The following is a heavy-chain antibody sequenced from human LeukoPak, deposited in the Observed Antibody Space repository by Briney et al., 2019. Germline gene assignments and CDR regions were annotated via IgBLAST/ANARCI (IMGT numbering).Heavy chain of an antibody. CDR1: GYSFTSYW. CDR3: ARHRSYGSGSYQGTDY. J-gene: IGHJ4*02. Sequence: GESLKISCKGSGYSFTSYWIGWVRQMPGKGLEWMGIIYPGDSDTRYSPSFQGQVTISADKSISTAYLQWSSLKASDTAMYYCARHRSYGSGSYQGTDYWGQGTLVTVSS. V-gene: IGHV5-51*01. CDR2: IYPGDSDT. D-gene: IGHD3-10*01.